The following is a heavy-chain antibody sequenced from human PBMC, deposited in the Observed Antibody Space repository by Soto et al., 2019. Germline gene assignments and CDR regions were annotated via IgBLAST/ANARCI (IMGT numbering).Heavy chain of an antibody. D-gene: IGHD3-10*01. CDR1: GGSISSSSYY. CDR3: ARHQGAGSGYYGSGSYHDY. J-gene: IGHJ4*02. CDR2: IYYSGST. V-gene: IGHV4-39*01. Sequence: SETLSLTCTVSGGSISSSSYYWGWIRQPPGKGLEWIGSIYYSGSTYYNPSLKSRVTISVDTSKNQFSLKLSSVTAADTAVYYCARHQGAGSGYYGSGSYHDYWGQGTLVTVSS.